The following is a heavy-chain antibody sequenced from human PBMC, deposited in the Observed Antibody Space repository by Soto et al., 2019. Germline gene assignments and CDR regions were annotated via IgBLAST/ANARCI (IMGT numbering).Heavy chain of an antibody. CDR1: GFTFSSYW. Sequence: GGSLRLSCAASGFTFSSYWMHWVRQAPGKGLVWVSRINSDGSSTSYADSVKGRFTISRDNSRNTLYLQMSSLRAEDTAVYYCAKRKYCPSTTCFDYWGQGTLVTVSS. J-gene: IGHJ4*01. CDR2: INSDGSST. V-gene: IGHV3-74*01. CDR3: AKRKYCPSTTCFDY. D-gene: IGHD2-2*01.